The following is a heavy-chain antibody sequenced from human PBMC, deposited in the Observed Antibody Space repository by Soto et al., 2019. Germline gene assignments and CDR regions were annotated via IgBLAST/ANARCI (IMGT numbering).Heavy chain of an antibody. CDR3: ARYSWDFEL. CDR2: IYYSGST. D-gene: IGHD4-4*01. CDR1: GGSISSYY. J-gene: IGHJ2*01. Sequence: QVQLQESGPGLVKPSETLSLTYTVSGGSISSYYWSWIRQPPGKGLEWIGYIYYSGSTNYNPSLKSRVTISVDTSKNQYSRMLSSVTDANAAVYYGARYSWDFELWGRGTLVTVSS. V-gene: IGHV4-59*01.